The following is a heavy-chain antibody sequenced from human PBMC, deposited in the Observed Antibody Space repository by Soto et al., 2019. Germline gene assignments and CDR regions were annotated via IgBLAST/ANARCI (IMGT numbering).Heavy chain of an antibody. V-gene: IGHV1-3*01. D-gene: IGHD2-15*01. CDR2: INAGNGNT. J-gene: IGHJ5*02. Sequence: VASVKVSCKASGYTFTSYAMHWVRQAPGQRLEWMGWINAGNGNTKYSQKFQGRVTITRDTSASTAYMELSSLRSEDTAVYYCAAGRGYCSGGSCYYWFDPWGQGTLVTVSS. CDR3: AAGRGYCSGGSCYYWFDP. CDR1: GYTFTSYA.